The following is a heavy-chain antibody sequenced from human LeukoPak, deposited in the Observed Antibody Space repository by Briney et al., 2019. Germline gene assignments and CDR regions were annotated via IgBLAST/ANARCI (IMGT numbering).Heavy chain of an antibody. J-gene: IGHJ4*02. D-gene: IGHD3-22*01. CDR1: GFTFSSYA. CDR2: ISYDGSNK. CDR3: ARDFQHYYDSSGYYDY. V-gene: IGHV3-30-3*01. Sequence: GGSLRLSCAASGFTFSSYAMHWVRQAPGKGLEWVAVISYDGSNKYYADSVKGRFTISRDNSKNTLYLQMNSLGAEDTAVYYCARDFQHYYDSSGYYDYWGQGTLVTVSS.